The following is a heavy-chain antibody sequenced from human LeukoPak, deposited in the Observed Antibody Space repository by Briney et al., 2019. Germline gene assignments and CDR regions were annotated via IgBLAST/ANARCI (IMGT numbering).Heavy chain of an antibody. J-gene: IGHJ3*02. CDR1: GFSFSSYA. V-gene: IGHV3-23*01. CDR2: ISGSGGST. D-gene: IGHD2-21*02. CDR3: AKDIVVVTSGSNAFDI. Sequence: GGSLRLSCAASGFSFSSYAMSWVRQAPGKGLEWVSSISGSGGSTYYADSVEGRFTISRDNSKNTLYLQMNSLRAEDTAVYYCAKDIVVVTSGSNAFDIWGQGTTVTVSS.